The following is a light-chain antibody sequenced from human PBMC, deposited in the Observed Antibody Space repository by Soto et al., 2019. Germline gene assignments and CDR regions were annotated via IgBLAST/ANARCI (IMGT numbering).Light chain of an antibody. V-gene: IGKV1-5*03. Sequence: DIQMTQSPSTLSASVGDRVTITCRASQSISSWLAWYQQKPGKAPKLLIYKASSLESGVPSRFSGSGSGTEFTLTISRLEPEDFAVYYCQQYGSSPQVTFGPGTKVDIK. CDR1: QSISSW. CDR2: KAS. CDR3: QQYGSSPQVT. J-gene: IGKJ3*01.